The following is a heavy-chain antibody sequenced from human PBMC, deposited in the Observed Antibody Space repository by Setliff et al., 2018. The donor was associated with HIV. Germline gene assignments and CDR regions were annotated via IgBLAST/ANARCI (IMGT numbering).Heavy chain of an antibody. D-gene: IGHD3-10*02. Sequence: PSETLSLTCTVSGGSISSSSYYWGWIRQPPGKGLEWIGEIHYTGSHFYNPSLMSRVTISVDKSKNQFSLRLSSVTAADTAIYYCARPTSGSNSPYVDWGQGTLVTVSS. CDR1: GGSISSSSYY. J-gene: IGHJ4*01. CDR3: ARPTSGSNSPYVD. V-gene: IGHV4-39*01. CDR2: IHYTGSH.